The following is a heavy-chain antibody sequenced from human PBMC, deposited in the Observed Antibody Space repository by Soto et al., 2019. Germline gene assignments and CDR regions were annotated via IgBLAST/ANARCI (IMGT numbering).Heavy chain of an antibody. CDR1: GGTFSSYA. D-gene: IGHD3-22*01. V-gene: IGHV1-69*01. J-gene: IGHJ5*02. CDR3: ARDPAYYYDSSGYYRGGWFDP. Sequence: QVQLVQSGAEVKKPGSSVKVSCKASGGTFSSYAISCVRQAPGQGLEWMGGIMPIFGTANYAQKFQGRVTITADESTSTAYMELSSLRSEDTAVYYCARDPAYYYDSSGYYRGGWFDPWGQGTLVTVSS. CDR2: IMPIFGTA.